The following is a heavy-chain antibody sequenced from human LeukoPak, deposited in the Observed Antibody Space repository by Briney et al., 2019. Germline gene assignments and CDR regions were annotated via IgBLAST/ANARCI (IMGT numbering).Heavy chain of an antibody. CDR2: IYHSGST. V-gene: IGHV4-38-2*02. CDR1: GYSISSGYY. CDR3: ARVDTAPYYFDY. D-gene: IGHD5-18*01. J-gene: IGHJ4*02. Sequence: SETLSLTCTVSGYSISSGYYWGWIRQPPGKGLEWIGSIYHSGSTYYNPSLKSRVTISVDTSKNQFSLKLSSVTAADTAVYYCARVDTAPYYFDYWGQGTLVTVSS.